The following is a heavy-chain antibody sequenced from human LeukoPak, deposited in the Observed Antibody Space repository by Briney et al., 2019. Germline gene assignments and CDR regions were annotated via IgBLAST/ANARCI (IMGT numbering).Heavy chain of an antibody. J-gene: IGHJ4*02. CDR1: GFTVSSNY. V-gene: IGHV3-66*01. CDR3: ARAHGFEVSGYFDY. Sequence: GGSLRLSCAASGFTVSSNYMSWVRQAPGKGLEWVSVIYSGGSTYYADSVKGRFTISRDNSKNTLYLQMNSLRAEDTAVYYCARAHGFEVSGYFDYWGQGTLVTVSS. D-gene: IGHD3-10*01. CDR2: IYSGGST.